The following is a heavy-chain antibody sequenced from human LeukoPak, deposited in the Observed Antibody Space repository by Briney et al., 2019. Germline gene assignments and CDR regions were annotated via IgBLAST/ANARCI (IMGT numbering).Heavy chain of an antibody. V-gene: IGHV3-53*01. D-gene: IGHD3-22*01. CDR2: IYSGGST. J-gene: IGHJ4*02. Sequence: PGGSLGLSCAASGFTVSSNYMSWVRQAPGKGLEWVSVIYSGGSTYYADSAKGRFTISRDNSKNTLYLQMNSLRAEDTAVYYCARGYYDSSGYYPFDYWGQGTLVTVSS. CDR1: GFTVSSNY. CDR3: ARGYYDSSGYYPFDY.